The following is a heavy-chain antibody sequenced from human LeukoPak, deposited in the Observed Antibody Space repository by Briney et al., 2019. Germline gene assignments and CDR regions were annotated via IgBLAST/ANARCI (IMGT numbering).Heavy chain of an antibody. J-gene: IGHJ4*02. CDR1: GFTFSSYE. V-gene: IGHV3-48*03. CDR2: ISSSGSTI. D-gene: IGHD1-26*01. Sequence: GGSLRLSCAASGFTFSSYEMHWVRQAPGKGLEWVYYISSSGSTIYYADSVKGRFTISRDNAKNSLYLQMNSLRAEDTAVYYCARGWWELDYWGQGTLVTVSS. CDR3: ARGWWELDY.